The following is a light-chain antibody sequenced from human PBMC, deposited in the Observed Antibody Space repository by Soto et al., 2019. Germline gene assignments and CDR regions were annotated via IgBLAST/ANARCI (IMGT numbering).Light chain of an antibody. V-gene: IGKV3-20*01. J-gene: IGKJ4*01. CDR1: QSVSSSY. CDR3: HQYDSSPLT. CDR2: GAS. Sequence: EIELTQSPGTLSLSPGERATISCRASQSVSSSYLAWYQQKPDQPPRLLIYGASSRATGIPDRFSGSGSGTDFTLTISRLEPEDFAVYYCHQYDSSPLTFGGGTNVEIK.